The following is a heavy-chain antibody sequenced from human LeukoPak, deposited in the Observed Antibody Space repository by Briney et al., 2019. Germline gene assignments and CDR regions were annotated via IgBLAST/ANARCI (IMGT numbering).Heavy chain of an antibody. CDR1: GYTLTELS. J-gene: IGHJ6*02. Sequence: ASVKVSCKVSGYTLTELSMHWVRQAPGKGLEGMGGFDPEDGETIYAQKFQGRVTMTEETSTDTAYMELSSLRSEDTAVYYCANLIAAAGRQKNYYYYYGMDVWGQGTTVTVSS. CDR3: ANLIAAAGRQKNYYYYYGMDV. V-gene: IGHV1-24*01. D-gene: IGHD6-13*01. CDR2: FDPEDGET.